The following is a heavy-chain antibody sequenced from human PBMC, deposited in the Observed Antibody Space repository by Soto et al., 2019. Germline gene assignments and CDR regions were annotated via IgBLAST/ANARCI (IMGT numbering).Heavy chain of an antibody. D-gene: IGHD3-10*01. Sequence: LCRTGSVSGGSISSGGYSWSWIRQPPGKGLEWIGYIYHSGSTYYNPSLKSRVTISVDRSKNQFSLKLSSVTAADTAVYYCARERVTMVRGVIIIGYFDYWGQGTPVTVYS. CDR2: IYHSGST. V-gene: IGHV4-30-2*01. J-gene: IGHJ4*02. CDR1: GGSISSGGYS. CDR3: ARERVTMVRGVIIIGYFDY.